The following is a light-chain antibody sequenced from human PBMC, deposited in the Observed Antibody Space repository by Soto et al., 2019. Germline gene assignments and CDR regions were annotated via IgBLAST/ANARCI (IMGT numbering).Light chain of an antibody. V-gene: IGLV1-40*01. J-gene: IGLJ3*02. Sequence: QSVLTQPPSVSGAPGQRVTFSCTGSSSNIGAGYDVHWYQQLPGTAPKLLIYGNSNRPSGVPDRFSGSKSGTSASLAITGLQAEDEADYYCPSYDSSLSGWVFGGGTKVTVL. CDR1: SSNIGAGYD. CDR3: PSYDSSLSGWV. CDR2: GNS.